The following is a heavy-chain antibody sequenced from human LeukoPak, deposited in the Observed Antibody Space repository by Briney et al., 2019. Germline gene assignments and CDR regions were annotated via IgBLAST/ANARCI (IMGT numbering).Heavy chain of an antibody. J-gene: IGHJ5*02. CDR2: ISSSSSSI. V-gene: IGHV3-21*01. Sequence: GGSLRLSCAASGFTFSSYSMNWVRQAPGKGLEWVSSISSSSSSIYYADSVKGRFTISRDNAKNSLYLQMNSLRAEDTAVYYCAKAPVGYCSGGSCFWFDPWGQGTLVTVSS. CDR3: AKAPVGYCSGGSCFWFDP. CDR1: GFTFSSYS. D-gene: IGHD2-15*01.